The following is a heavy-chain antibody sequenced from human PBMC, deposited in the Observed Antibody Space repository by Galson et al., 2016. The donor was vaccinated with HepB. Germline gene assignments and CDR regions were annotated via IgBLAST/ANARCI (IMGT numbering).Heavy chain of an antibody. CDR2: INHNGDT. CDR3: ARNFVGKGALSWYFDL. D-gene: IGHD4-23*01. J-gene: IGHJ2*01. Sequence: SETLSLTCAVYGASLSEYYWSWIRQSPGKGLEWVGEINHNGDTNYNPSLKGRVTISVDTSKNQFSLRLRSVTAADTAVYYSARNFVGKGALSWYFDLWGRGTLVTVSS. V-gene: IGHV4-34*01. CDR1: GASLSEYY.